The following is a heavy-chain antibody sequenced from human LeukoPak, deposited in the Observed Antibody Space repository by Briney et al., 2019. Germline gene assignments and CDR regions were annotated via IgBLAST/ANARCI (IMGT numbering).Heavy chain of an antibody. D-gene: IGHD3-3*01. Sequence: SETLSLTCAVYGGSFSGYYLSRIRQPPGKGLEWIGEINHSGSTNYNPSLKSRVTISVDTSKSQFSLKLSSVTAADTAVYYCAIDHLAAAGLEWLLSWFDPWGQGTLVTVSS. V-gene: IGHV4-34*01. J-gene: IGHJ5*02. CDR2: INHSGST. CDR3: AIDHLAAAGLEWLLSWFDP. CDR1: GGSFSGYY.